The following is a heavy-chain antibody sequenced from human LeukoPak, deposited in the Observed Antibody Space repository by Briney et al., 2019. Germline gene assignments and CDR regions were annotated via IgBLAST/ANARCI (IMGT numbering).Heavy chain of an antibody. CDR1: GGSISSYY. CDR2: IYYSGST. D-gene: IGHD3-10*01. J-gene: IGHJ4*02. Sequence: PSETLSLTCTVSGGSISSYYWSWIRQPPGKGLEWIGYIYYSGSTNYNPSLKSRVTISVDTSKNQFSLKLSSVTAADTAVYYCAGTGVRGPHLVYWGQGTLVTVSS. CDR3: AGTGVRGPHLVY. V-gene: IGHV4-59*12.